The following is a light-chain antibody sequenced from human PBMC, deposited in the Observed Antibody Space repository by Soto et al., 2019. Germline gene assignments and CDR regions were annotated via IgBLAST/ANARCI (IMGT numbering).Light chain of an antibody. J-gene: IGKJ4*01. V-gene: IGKV1-17*01. Sequence: DIQMTQSPSSLSASVLYKVTITCRASLGIRDDLSWYQQRPGNAPKRLIYSASSLQSGVPSRFSGSGSGTEFTLTISGLQPEDFATYFCLQHNSYPLTFGGGTKV. CDR1: LGIRDD. CDR3: LQHNSYPLT. CDR2: SAS.